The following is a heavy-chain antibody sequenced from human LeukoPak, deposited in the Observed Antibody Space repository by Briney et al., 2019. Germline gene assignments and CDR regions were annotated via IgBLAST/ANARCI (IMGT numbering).Heavy chain of an antibody. D-gene: IGHD2-2*01. CDR2: INSDGSST. V-gene: IGHV3-74*01. J-gene: IGHJ6*03. Sequence: GGSLRLSCAAPGFTFSSYWMHWVRQAPGKGLGWVSRINSDGSSTSYADSVKGRFTISRDNAKNTLYLQMNSLRAEDTAVYYCARVTGYQLLAGYYYYMDVWGKGTTVTVSS. CDR3: ARVTGYQLLAGYYYYMDV. CDR1: GFTFSSYW.